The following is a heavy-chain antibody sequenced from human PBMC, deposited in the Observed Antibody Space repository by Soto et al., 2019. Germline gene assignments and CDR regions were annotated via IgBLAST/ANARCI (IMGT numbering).Heavy chain of an antibody. Sequence: KVSSKAPRVTYSSYNVNSVRHSHGKGLEWMGRIIPILGVANYAQKFQGRVTITADKSTSTAYMELGSLRSEDTAVYYCARSAETPREAISNWFDPWGQGTLVTVSS. D-gene: IGHD2-21*01. CDR1: RVTYSSYN. CDR3: ARSAETPREAISNWFDP. J-gene: IGHJ5*02. V-gene: IGHV1-69*02. CDR2: IIPILGVA.